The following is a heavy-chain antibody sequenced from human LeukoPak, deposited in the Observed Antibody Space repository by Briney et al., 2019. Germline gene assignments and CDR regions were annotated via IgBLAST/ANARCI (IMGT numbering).Heavy chain of an antibody. J-gene: IGHJ4*02. CDR1: GYTFTGYY. D-gene: IGHD3-10*01. V-gene: IGHV1-2*02. Sequence: GASVKVSRKASGYTFTGYYMHWVRQAPGQGLEWMGWINPNSGGTNYAQKFQGRVTMTRDTSISTAYMELSRLRSDDTAVYYCARGLITMVRGVMSPFAYWGQGTLVTVSS. CDR3: ARGLITMVRGVMSPFAY. CDR2: INPNSGGT.